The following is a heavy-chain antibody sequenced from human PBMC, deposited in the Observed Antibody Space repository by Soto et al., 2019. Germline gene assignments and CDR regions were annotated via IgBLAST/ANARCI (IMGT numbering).Heavy chain of an antibody. V-gene: IGHV4-34*01. CDR1: GGSFSGYY. D-gene: IGHD3-3*01. CDR3: ARGITIFGVVIIRENWFDP. Sequence: SETLSLTCAVYGGSFSGYYWSWIRQPPEKGLEWIGEINHSGSTNYNPSLKSQVTISVDTSKNQFSLKLSSVTAADTAVYYCARGITIFGVVIIRENWFDPCGQGTLVTVSS. J-gene: IGHJ5*02. CDR2: INHSGST.